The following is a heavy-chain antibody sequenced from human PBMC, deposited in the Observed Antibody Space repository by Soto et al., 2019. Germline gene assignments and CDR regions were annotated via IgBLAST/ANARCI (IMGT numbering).Heavy chain of an antibody. D-gene: IGHD3-22*01. J-gene: IGHJ4*02. V-gene: IGHV3-48*03. Sequence: GGSLRLSCAASGFTFSSYEMNWVRQAPGKGLEWVSYISHSGNTIYYADSVKGRFTISRDNAKNSLYLQMNSLRAEDTAVYYCARGGADSSSYYYHPLDYWGQGTLVTVSS. CDR2: ISHSGNTI. CDR1: GFTFSSYE. CDR3: ARGGADSSSYYYHPLDY.